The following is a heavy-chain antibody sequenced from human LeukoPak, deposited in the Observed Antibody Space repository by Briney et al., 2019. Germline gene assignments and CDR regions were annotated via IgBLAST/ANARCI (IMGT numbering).Heavy chain of an antibody. CDR2: INTNTGNP. CDR1: GYTFTSYA. J-gene: IGHJ6*03. D-gene: IGHD3-10*01. CDR3: AREAMVRGQTYYYYYMDV. V-gene: IGHV7-4-1*02. Sequence: GASVKVSCKASGYTFTSYAMNWVRQAPRQGLEWMGWINTNTGNPTYAQGFTGRFVFSLDTFVSTAYLQISSLKAEDTAVYYCAREAMVRGQTYYYYYMDVWGKGTTVTISS.